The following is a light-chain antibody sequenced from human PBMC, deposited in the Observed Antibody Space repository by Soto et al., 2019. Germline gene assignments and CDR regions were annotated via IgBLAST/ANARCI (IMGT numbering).Light chain of an antibody. V-gene: IGKV1-12*01. Sequence: PPSVSASVGDRVTITCRASQGVGKWLAWYQQKPGKEPTLLSHGASSLQSGVPQRYSCSGCGTDCTLTISSLQTEDVATYDCQQANSFPITFGQGTRLEIK. CDR3: QQANSFPIT. CDR1: QGVGKW. CDR2: GAS. J-gene: IGKJ5*01.